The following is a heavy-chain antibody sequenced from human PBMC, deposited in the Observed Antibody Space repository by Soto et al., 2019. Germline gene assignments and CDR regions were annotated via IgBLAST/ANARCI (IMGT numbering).Heavy chain of an antibody. CDR3: AREKCDTGSGYGVDY. Sequence: QVQLVQSGAEVKKPEASVKVSCKASGYTLSSYGISWVRQAPGHGLEWMGWVSTHNGNTRFGQQFQGRGSLTTDTTTSTDTATSTADMESSLTADDTAGYYGAREKCDTGSGYGVDYWGQGTLVTVSS. CDR1: GYTLSSYG. CDR2: VSTHNGNT. J-gene: IGHJ4*02. V-gene: IGHV1-18*04. D-gene: IGHD6-25*01.